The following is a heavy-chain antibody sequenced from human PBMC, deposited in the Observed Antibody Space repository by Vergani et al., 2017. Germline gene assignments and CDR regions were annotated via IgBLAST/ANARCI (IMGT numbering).Heavy chain of an antibody. Sequence: EVDLVESGGGLAQPGGSLRLSCAASGFTFSSYAMSWVRQAPGKGLEWVSAISGSGGSTYYADSVKGRFIISRDNSKNTLHLQMNSLRADDTAVYYCTKGSRGYTGYFFDYWGQGTLATVSS. D-gene: IGHD5-12*01. CDR2: ISGSGGST. CDR3: TKGSRGYTGYFFDY. V-gene: IGHV3-23*04. J-gene: IGHJ4*02. CDR1: GFTFSSYA.